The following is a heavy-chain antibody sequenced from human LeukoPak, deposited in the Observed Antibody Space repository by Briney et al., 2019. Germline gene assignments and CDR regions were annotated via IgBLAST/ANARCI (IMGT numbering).Heavy chain of an antibody. Sequence: GGSLRLSCAASGFTFSSYAMSWVRQAPGKGLEWVSLTYSGDTTYYADSVKGRFTISRDNSKNTLYLQMNSLRAEDTAVYYCARDLTSSSGDLGYWGQGTLVTVSS. V-gene: IGHV3-66*01. J-gene: IGHJ4*02. CDR3: ARDLTSSSGDLGY. D-gene: IGHD1-26*01. CDR2: TYSGDTT. CDR1: GFTFSSYA.